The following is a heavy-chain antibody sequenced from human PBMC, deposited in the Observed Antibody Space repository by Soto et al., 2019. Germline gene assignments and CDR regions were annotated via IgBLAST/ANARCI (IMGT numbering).Heavy chain of an antibody. J-gene: IGHJ6*04. CDR2: ISRSSTGI. CDR1: GFTFSLYS. V-gene: IGHV3-48*02. Sequence: EVQLVESGGGLVQPGGSLRLSCAASGFTFSLYSMSWVRQAPGKGLEWVSYISRSSTGIHYADSVKGRFTISRDDVTNSMHLQMNSLRDGDTAVYYCAKAVTWGLDVWGKGTTVSISS. CDR3: AKAVTWGLDV. D-gene: IGHD3-10*01.